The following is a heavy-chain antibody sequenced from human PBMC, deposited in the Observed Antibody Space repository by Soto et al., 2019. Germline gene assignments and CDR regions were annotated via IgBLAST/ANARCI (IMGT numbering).Heavy chain of an antibody. J-gene: IGHJ6*03. CDR2: IYYSGST. CDR3: ARGGLGGYCSSTSCYGNYYYMDV. CDR1: GGSISSSSYY. V-gene: IGHV4-39*01. Sequence: PSETLSLTCTVSGGSISSSSYYWGWIRQPPGKGLEWIGSIYYSGSTYYNPSLKSRVTISVDTSKNQFSLKLSSVTAADTAVYYCARGGLGGYCSSTSCYGNYYYMDVWGKGTTVT. D-gene: IGHD2-2*03.